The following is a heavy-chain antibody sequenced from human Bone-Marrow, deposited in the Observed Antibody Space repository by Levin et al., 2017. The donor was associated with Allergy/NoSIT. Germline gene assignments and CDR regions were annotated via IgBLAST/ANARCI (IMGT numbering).Heavy chain of an antibody. CDR3: ARDPARGYYDSSGYSGDR. V-gene: IGHV3-48*02. CDR1: GFTFRHYT. D-gene: IGHD3-22*01. CDR2: ITSSGDGT. Sequence: PGGSLRLSCAASGFTFRHYTMNWVRQAPGKGLEWVSCITSSGDGTYYTDSVKGRFTISRDNAKNSLYLQLNRLRDEDTAMYYCARDPARGYYDSSGYSGDRWGQGTLVTVSS. J-gene: IGHJ5*02.